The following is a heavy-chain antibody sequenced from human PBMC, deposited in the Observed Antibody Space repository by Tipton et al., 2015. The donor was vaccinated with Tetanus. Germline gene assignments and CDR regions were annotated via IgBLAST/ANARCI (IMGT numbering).Heavy chain of an antibody. J-gene: IGHJ4*02. CDR3: VRGRGLGAYSFGFEY. D-gene: IGHD5-12*01. CDR1: GGSISSNYW. CDR2: ISHNGST. V-gene: IGHV4-4*02. Sequence: TLSLTCAVSGGSISSNYWWSWVRQSPGTGLGWIGEISHNGSTNYNPSLKSRVTISVDKSKNQFSLRLGSVTAADTAVYYCVRGRGLGAYSFGFEYWGQGALVTVSS.